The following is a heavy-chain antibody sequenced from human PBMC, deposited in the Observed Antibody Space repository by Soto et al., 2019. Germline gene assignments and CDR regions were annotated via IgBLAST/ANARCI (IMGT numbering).Heavy chain of an antibody. Sequence: QVQLVQSGAEVKKPGASVKVSCKASGYTFTSYDINWVRQATGQGLEWMGWMNPNSGNTGYAQKFQGRVTMTRNTSISTAYMELSSLRSEDTAVYYCARGYGDYVTSTNWFDPWGQGTLVTVSS. V-gene: IGHV1-8*01. CDR2: MNPNSGNT. CDR3: ARGYGDYVTSTNWFDP. CDR1: GYTFTSYD. D-gene: IGHD4-17*01. J-gene: IGHJ5*02.